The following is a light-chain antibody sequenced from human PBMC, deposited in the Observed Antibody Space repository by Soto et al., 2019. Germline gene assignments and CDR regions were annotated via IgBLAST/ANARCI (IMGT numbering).Light chain of an antibody. J-gene: IGKJ1*01. Sequence: EIMMTQSPATLSVSPGDRATLSCRASQSVRSNLAWYQQKPGQSPRLLIYGASTRATGVPARFSGSGSGTEFPLTNSSLESEDFAVYYCQHYNNWPAFGQGTKVEIK. CDR1: QSVRSN. CDR2: GAS. CDR3: QHYNNWPA. V-gene: IGKV3-15*01.